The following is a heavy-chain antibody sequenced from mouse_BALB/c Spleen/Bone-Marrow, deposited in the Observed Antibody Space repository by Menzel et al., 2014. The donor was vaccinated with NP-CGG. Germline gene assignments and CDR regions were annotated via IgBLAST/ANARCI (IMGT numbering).Heavy chain of an antibody. V-gene: IGHV1-14*01. CDR3: ASPYYRYDALDY. CDR2: IKPYNDGT. Sequence: ESGPELVKPGASVKMSCKASGYTFTSYVMHWVKQKPGQGLEWIGYIKPYNDGTKYNEKFKGKATLTSDKSSSTAYMELSSLTPEDSAVYYCASPYYRYDALDYWGQGTSVTVSS. J-gene: IGHJ4*01. CDR1: GYTFTSYV. D-gene: IGHD2-14*01.